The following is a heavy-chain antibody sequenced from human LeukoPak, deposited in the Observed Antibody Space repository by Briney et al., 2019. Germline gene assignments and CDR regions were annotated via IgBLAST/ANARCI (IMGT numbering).Heavy chain of an antibody. CDR3: ARGRSSGWYGYYFDY. J-gene: IGHJ4*02. CDR2: ITHSGST. V-gene: IGHV4-34*01. CDR1: GGSFNGYY. Sequence: SETLSLTCAVYGGSFNGYYWSWIRQPPGKGLEWIGEITHSGSTNYNPSLKSRVTISVDTSKNQFSLKLSSVTAADTAVYYCARGRSSGWYGYYFDYWGQGTLVTVSS. D-gene: IGHD6-19*01.